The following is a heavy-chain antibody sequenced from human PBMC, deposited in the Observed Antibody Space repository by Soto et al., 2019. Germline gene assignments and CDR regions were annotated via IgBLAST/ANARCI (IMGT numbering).Heavy chain of an antibody. CDR3: ARRRVVPADKYYYYYGMDV. Sequence: GESLKISCKGSGYSFTSYWISWVRQMPGKGLEWMGRIDPSDSYTNYSPSFQGHVTISADKSISTAYLQWSSLKASDTAMYYCARRRVVPADKYYYYYGMDVWGQGNKVTVSS. CDR1: GYSFTSYW. CDR2: IDPSDSYT. J-gene: IGHJ6*02. D-gene: IGHD2-2*01. V-gene: IGHV5-10-1*01.